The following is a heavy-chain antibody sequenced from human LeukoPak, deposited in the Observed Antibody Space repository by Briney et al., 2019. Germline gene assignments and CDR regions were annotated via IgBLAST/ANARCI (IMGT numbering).Heavy chain of an antibody. D-gene: IGHD3-10*01. CDR3: ARSSGSGIYIYFDN. CDR2: INANGATT. J-gene: IGHJ4*02. V-gene: IGHV3-23*01. Sequence: GGSLRLSCETSGFSFRNYAMNWVRQAPGRGLEWVSGINANGATTYHADSVKGRSTISRDNSKDTLYLQMNGLGAEDTAVYYCARSSGSGIYIYFDNWGQGTLVTVSS. CDR1: GFSFRNYA.